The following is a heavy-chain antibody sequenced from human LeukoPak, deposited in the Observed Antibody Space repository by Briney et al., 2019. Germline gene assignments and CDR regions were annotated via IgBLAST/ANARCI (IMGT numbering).Heavy chain of an antibody. V-gene: IGHV1-3*04. CDR1: GYTFINHA. D-gene: IGHD2-21*01. CDR3: ARRLGRSFDY. CDR2: INIGNGNT. Sequence: GESLKISCQASGYTFINHAIHWVRQAPGQRLEWMGWINIGNGNTKYSQNFQGRITITRDTSATTAYMDLSSLRSEDTAMYYCARRLGRSFDYWGQGTLVTVSS. J-gene: IGHJ4*02.